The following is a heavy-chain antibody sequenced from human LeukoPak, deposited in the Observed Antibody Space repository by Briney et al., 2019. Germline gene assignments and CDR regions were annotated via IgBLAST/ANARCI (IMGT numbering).Heavy chain of an antibody. CDR3: AREVYSYGYSFASDI. J-gene: IGHJ3*02. Sequence: PSETLSLTCTVSGGSISSYYWSWIRQPPGKGLEWIGYIYYSGSTNYNPSLKSRVTISVDTSKNQFSLKLSSVTAADTAVYYCAREVYSYGYSFASDIWGQGTMVTVSS. CDR1: GGSISSYY. V-gene: IGHV4-59*01. D-gene: IGHD5-18*01. CDR2: IYYSGST.